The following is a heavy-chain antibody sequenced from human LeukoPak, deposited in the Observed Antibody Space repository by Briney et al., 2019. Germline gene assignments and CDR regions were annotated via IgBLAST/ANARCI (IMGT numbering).Heavy chain of an antibody. CDR1: GFTFTSSA. D-gene: IGHD1-7*01. CDR2: IVVGSGNT. J-gene: IGHJ6*02. V-gene: IGHV1-58*02. CDR3: AALGKSTETTPYYYGMDV. Sequence: SVKVSCKASGFTFTSSAMQWVRQARGQRLERIGWIVVGSGNTNYAQKFQERVAITRDMSTSTAYMELSSLRSEDTAVYYCAALGKSTETTPYYYGMDVWGQGTTVTVSS.